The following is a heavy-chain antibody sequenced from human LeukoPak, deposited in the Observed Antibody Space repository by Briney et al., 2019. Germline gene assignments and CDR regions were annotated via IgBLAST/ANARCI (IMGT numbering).Heavy chain of an antibody. Sequence: GGSLRLSCAASRFTFSSYSMNWVRPAPAKGLEWISYVSYSSSTIYYADSVKGRFTISRDDAKNSLYLQMNSLRDEDTAVYYCARDAHIVRGVNPLDYWGQGTLVSVSS. D-gene: IGHD3-10*01. V-gene: IGHV3-48*02. CDR3: ARDAHIVRGVNPLDY. J-gene: IGHJ4*02. CDR1: RFTFSSYS. CDR2: VSYSSSTI.